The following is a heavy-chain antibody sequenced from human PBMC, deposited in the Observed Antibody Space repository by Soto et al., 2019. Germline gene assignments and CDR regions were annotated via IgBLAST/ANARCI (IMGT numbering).Heavy chain of an antibody. V-gene: IGHV1-3*01. CDR1: GYTFTSYA. Sequence: GASVKVSCKASGYTFTSYAMHWVRQAPGQRLEWMGWINAGNGNTKYSQKFQGRVTITRDTSASTAYMELSSLRSEDTAVYSCARDLGIAARPGDNWFDPWGQGTLVTVSA. CDR3: ARDLGIAARPGDNWFDP. J-gene: IGHJ5*02. CDR2: INAGNGNT. D-gene: IGHD6-6*01.